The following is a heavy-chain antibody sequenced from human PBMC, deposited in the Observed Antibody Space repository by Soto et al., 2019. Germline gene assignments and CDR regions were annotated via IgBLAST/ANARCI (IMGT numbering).Heavy chain of an antibody. CDR3: ARDFWDASSGYYSEADY. CDR1: GYTFTSYA. D-gene: IGHD3-22*01. J-gene: IGHJ4*02. V-gene: IGHV1-3*01. Sequence: ASVKVSCKASGYTFTSYAMHWVRQAPGQRLEWMGWINAGNGNTKYSQKFQGRVTITRDTSTSTAYMELRSLRSDDTAVYYCARDFWDASSGYYSEADYWGQGTLVTVSS. CDR2: INAGNGNT.